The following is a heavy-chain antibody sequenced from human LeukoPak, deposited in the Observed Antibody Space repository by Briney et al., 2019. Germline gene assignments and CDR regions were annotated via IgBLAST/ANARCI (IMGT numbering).Heavy chain of an antibody. J-gene: IGHJ5*02. Sequence: GASVKVSCKASGGTFSSYAISWVRQAPGQGLEWMGGIIPIFGTANYAQKFQGRVTITADESTSTAYMELSSLRSEDTAVYYCARQGHYYDSSGSGRYNWFDPWGQGTLVTVSS. CDR3: ARQGHYYDSSGSGRYNWFDP. CDR1: GGTFSSYA. V-gene: IGHV1-69*13. D-gene: IGHD3-22*01. CDR2: IIPIFGTA.